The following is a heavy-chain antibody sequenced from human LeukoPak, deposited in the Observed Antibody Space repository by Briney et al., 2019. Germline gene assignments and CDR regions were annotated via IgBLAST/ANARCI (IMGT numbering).Heavy chain of an antibody. CDR2: ISGSGGST. D-gene: IGHD3-22*01. Sequence: GGSLRLSCAASGFTFSSYAMSWVRQAPGKGLEWVSAISGSGGSTYYADSVKGRFTISRDNSKNTLYLQMNSLRAEDTAVYYCAKSGGYYYDSSGYIWYDYWGQGTLVTVSS. V-gene: IGHV3-23*01. CDR3: AKSGGYYYDSSGYIWYDY. J-gene: IGHJ4*02. CDR1: GFTFSSYA.